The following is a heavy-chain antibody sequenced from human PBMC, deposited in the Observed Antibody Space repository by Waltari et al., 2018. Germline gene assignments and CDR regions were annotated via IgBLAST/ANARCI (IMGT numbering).Heavy chain of an antibody. CDR1: GGSINRAAYY. J-gene: IGHJ4*02. D-gene: IGHD2-15*01. CDR3: VRDRGYGGKSGLFDS. CDR2: IYHSGRT. V-gene: IGHV4-31*03. Sequence: QVQLQESGPGLVKPSQTLSLTCTVSGGSINRAAYYWSWIRHHPGKGLDYIGYIYHSGRTYYKSSLRSRLSMSIDTSQNQFSLRLTSRTPADTAVYYCVRDRGYGGKSGLFDSWGQGIQVTVSP.